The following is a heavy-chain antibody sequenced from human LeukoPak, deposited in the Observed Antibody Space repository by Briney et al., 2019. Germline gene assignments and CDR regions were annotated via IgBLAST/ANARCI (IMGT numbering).Heavy chain of an antibody. CDR3: TYVTAAGLFDY. V-gene: IGHV3-33*01. D-gene: IGHD6-13*01. CDR1: GFTFSSYG. CDR2: IWYDGSNK. J-gene: IGHJ4*02. Sequence: GRSLRLSCAASGFTFSSYGMHWVRQAPGKGLEWVAVIWYDGSNKYYADSVKGRFTISRDNSKNTLYLQMNSLRAEDTAVYYCTYVTAAGLFDYWGQGTLVTVSS.